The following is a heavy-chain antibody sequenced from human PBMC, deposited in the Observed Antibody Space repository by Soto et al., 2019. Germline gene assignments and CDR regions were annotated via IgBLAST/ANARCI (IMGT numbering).Heavy chain of an antibody. CDR2: MNPNSGNT. CDR3: ARGRAGLRYFDWLLESPSNTEYYFDY. J-gene: IGHJ4*02. D-gene: IGHD3-9*01. V-gene: IGHV1-8*01. Sequence: ASVKVSCKASGYTFTSYDINWVRQATGQGLEWMGWMNPNSGNTGYAQKFQGRVTMTRSTSISTAYMELSSLRSEDTAVYYCARGRAGLRYFDWLLESPSNTEYYFDYWGQGTLVTVSS. CDR1: GYTFTSYD.